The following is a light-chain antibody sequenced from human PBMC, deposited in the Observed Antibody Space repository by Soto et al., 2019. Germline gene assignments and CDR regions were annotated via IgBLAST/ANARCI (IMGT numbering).Light chain of an antibody. CDR1: SSNIGTGYD. Sequence: QSVLTQPPSVSGAPGQRVTISCTGSSSNIGTGYDVHWYQQLPGTAPKLLIYVNNNRPSGVPDRFSGSKSGTSASLAITGLQAEDEAAYYCQSYDNALSAWVFGGVTKLTVL. J-gene: IGLJ3*02. CDR2: VNN. V-gene: IGLV1-40*01. CDR3: QSYDNALSAWV.